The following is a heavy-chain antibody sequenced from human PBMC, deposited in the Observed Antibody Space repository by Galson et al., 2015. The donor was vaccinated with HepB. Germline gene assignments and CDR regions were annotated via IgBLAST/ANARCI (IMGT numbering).Heavy chain of an antibody. V-gene: IGHV3-30*18. D-gene: IGHD5-24*01. CDR1: GFTFSNYG. CDR3: ANSVTDGSIRPSFDI. CDR2: ISYDGNNK. Sequence: SLRLSCAVSGFTFSNYGMHWVRPAPGKGLEWVAVISYDGNNKYYTDSVKGRFTITRDNSKNTLYLQMNSLRAEGTAVYYCANSVTDGSIRPSFDIWGRGTMVTVSS. J-gene: IGHJ3*02.